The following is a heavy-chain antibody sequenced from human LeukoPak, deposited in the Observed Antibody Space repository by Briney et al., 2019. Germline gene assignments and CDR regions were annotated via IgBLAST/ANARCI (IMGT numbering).Heavy chain of an antibody. CDR1: GGSFSGYY. Sequence: PSETLSLTCAVYGGSFSGYYWSWIRQPPGKGLEWIGEINHSGSTNYNPSLKSRVTISVDTSKNQFSLKLSSVTAADTAVYYCARSGVPGIDYWGQGTLVTVSS. V-gene: IGHV4-34*01. J-gene: IGHJ4*02. CDR3: ARSGVPGIDY. D-gene: IGHD1-1*01. CDR2: INHSGST.